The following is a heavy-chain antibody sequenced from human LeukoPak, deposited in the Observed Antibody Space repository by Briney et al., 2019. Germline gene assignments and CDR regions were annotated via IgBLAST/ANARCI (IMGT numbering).Heavy chain of an antibody. V-gene: IGHV4-61*01. CDR3: ARGGYYGSGNDFRFDP. Sequence: SETLSLTCTVSGYSISIGYYWSWIRQPPGKGLEWIGYIYYSGSTNYKPSLKSRVTISVDTSKNQFSLKLSSVTAADTAVYYCARGGYYGSGNDFRFDPWGQGTLVTVSS. J-gene: IGHJ5*02. D-gene: IGHD3-10*01. CDR1: GYSISIGYY. CDR2: IYYSGST.